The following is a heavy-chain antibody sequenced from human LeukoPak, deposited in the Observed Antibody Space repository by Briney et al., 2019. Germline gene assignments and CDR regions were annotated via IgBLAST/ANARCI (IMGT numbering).Heavy chain of an antibody. CDR1: GGTFSSYA. D-gene: IGHD5-18*01. CDR3: ARDLSTNTPMPANF. J-gene: IGHJ4*02. CDR2: IIPIFGTA. Sequence: ASVKVSCKASGGTFSSYAIIWVRQAPGQGLEWMGGIIPIFGTANYAQKFQGRVTITADESTSTAYMELSSLTSEDTAVYYCARDLSTNTPMPANFWGQGTLATVSS. V-gene: IGHV1-69*13.